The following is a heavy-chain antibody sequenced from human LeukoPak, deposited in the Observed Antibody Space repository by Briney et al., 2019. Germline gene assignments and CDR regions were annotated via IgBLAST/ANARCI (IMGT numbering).Heavy chain of an antibody. J-gene: IGHJ3*02. CDR2: IYYSGST. D-gene: IGHD4-17*01. V-gene: IGHV4-59*01. Sequence: SETLSLTCTVSGGSISSYYWSWIRQPPGKGLEWIGYIYYSGSTNYNPYLKSRVNISVDTSKNQFSLKLSSVTAADTAVYYCARVPYGDYEDAFDIWGQGTMVTVSS. CDR1: GGSISSYY. CDR3: ARVPYGDYEDAFDI.